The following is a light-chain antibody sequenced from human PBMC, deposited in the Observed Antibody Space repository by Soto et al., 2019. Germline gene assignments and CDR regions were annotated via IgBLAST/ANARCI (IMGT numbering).Light chain of an antibody. CDR2: AAS. CDR1: WGISSL. CDR3: QQANRFPFT. V-gene: IGKV1-12*02. J-gene: IGKJ4*01. Sequence: ILMTQSPSSLCASXGDRVTIAPRSSWGISSLLTWYQQKPGTAPKLXXYAASSLQSGVPSRCSGSGSGTDFTPTISSLQPEDFATYYCQQANRFPFTFGGGTKVDI.